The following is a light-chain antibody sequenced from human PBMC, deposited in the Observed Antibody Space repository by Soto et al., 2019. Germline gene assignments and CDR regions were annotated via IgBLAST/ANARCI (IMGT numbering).Light chain of an antibody. CDR2: AAS. V-gene: IGKV1-27*01. J-gene: IGKJ4*01. Sequence: DFQRTKCPSSLSAAVGDRVTITCRASQGISNYLAWYQQIPGKVPKLLISAASTLQSGVPSRFSGSGSGTDFTLTISSLQPEDVATYYCQKYTNVPAFGGGTKVEIK. CDR1: QGISNY. CDR3: QKYTNVPA.